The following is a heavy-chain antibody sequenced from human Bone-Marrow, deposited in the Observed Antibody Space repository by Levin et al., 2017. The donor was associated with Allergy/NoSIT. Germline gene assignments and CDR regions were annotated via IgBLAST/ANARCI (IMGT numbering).Heavy chain of an antibody. D-gene: IGHD5-18*01. CDR3: ASRRTFQWLPFDY. CDR1: GGSISSSSYY. Sequence: SETLSLTCTVSGGSISSSSYYWGWIRQPPGKGLEWIGSIYYSGSTYYNPSLKSPVTISVDTSKNQFSLKLSSVTAADTAVYYCASRRTFQWLPFDYWGQGTLVTVSA. CDR2: IYYSGST. J-gene: IGHJ4*02. V-gene: IGHV4-39*01.